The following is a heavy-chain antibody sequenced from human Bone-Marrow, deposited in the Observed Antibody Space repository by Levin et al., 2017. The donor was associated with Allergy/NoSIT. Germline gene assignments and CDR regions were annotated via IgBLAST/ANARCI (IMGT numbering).Heavy chain of an antibody. V-gene: IGHV1-69*13. CDR2: IIPMFGAA. CDR1: GGTFRNYA. Sequence: SVKVSCKASGGTFRNYAISWVRQAPGQGLEWMGGIIPMFGAATYAQKFRGRVSVTADESTSTAYIELSSLRSEDTAIYYCAKARGGATAGMWRYFHHWGQGTLVTVAS. CDR3: AKARGGATAGMWRYFHH. J-gene: IGHJ1*01. D-gene: IGHD6-13*01.